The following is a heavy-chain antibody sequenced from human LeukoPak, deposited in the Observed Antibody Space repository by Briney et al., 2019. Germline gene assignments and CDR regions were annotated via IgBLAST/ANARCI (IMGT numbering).Heavy chain of an antibody. CDR3: GGDY. CDR1: GFTFSRYA. V-gene: IGHV3-23*05. J-gene: IGHJ4*02. Sequence: GGSLRLSCAASGFTFSRYAMNWVRQAPGTGLEWVSTVDTSGSSAYYADSVKGRFTISRDNSKSTVYLQMNNLRAEDTAIYYCGGDYWGQGTLVTVSS. CDR2: VDTSGSSA.